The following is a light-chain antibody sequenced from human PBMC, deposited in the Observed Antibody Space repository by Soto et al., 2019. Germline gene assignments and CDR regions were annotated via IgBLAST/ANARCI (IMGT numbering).Light chain of an antibody. CDR1: QSISSW. CDR2: KAS. Sequence: DIQMTQSPSTLSASVGDRVTITCRASQSISSWLAWYQQKPGKAPKLLIYKASSLESGVPSRFSGSGSGTEFTLTISSLQPDDFATYYCQQYKETRWTFGQGTKVEIK. CDR3: QQYKETRWT. J-gene: IGKJ1*01. V-gene: IGKV1-5*03.